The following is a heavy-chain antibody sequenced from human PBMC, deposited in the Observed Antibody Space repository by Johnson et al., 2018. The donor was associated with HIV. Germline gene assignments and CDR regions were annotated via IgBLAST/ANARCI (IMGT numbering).Heavy chain of an antibody. V-gene: IGHV3-11*04. CDR3: ARSKDCSGGSCPDGFDI. Sequence: QVLLVESGGGLVKPGGSLRLSCIASGFTFSDYYMSWIRQAPGKGLEWVSYISTSGSTIYSADSVQGRFTISRDNAKNSLYLQMNSLRAEDTAVYYCARSKDCSGGSCPDGFDIWGQGTMVTVSS. D-gene: IGHD2-15*01. J-gene: IGHJ3*02. CDR1: GFTFSDYY. CDR2: ISTSGSTI.